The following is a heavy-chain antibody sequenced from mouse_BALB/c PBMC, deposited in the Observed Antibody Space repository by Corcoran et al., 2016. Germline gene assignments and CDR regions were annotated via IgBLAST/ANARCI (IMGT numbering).Heavy chain of an antibody. CDR1: GYTFTNYG. Sequence: QTHLLQSGPELKKPGETVKISCKASGYTFTNYGMNWVKQAPGKGLKWMGWINTYTGEPTYADDFKGRFAFSLETSASTAYLQINNLKNEDMATYFCARGPLDYYAMDYWGQGTSVTVSS. CDR3: ARGPLDYYAMDY. CDR2: INTYTGEP. D-gene: IGHD4-1*01. J-gene: IGHJ4*01. V-gene: IGHV9-1*02.